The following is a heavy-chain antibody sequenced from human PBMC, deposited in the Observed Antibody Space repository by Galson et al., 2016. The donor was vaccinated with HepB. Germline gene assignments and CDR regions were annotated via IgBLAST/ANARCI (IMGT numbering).Heavy chain of an antibody. CDR2: ISSGSSYT. CDR3: TRDGSGWSAY. D-gene: IGHD6-19*01. Sequence: SLRLSCAASGFTFSDYYMHWIRQAPGKGLEWISYISSGSSYTSYADSVMGRFTISRDNAESSLYLQMDRLRAEDTAVYYCTRDGSGWSAYWGQGTLVTVSS. J-gene: IGHJ4*02. V-gene: IGHV3-11*05. CDR1: GFTFSDYY.